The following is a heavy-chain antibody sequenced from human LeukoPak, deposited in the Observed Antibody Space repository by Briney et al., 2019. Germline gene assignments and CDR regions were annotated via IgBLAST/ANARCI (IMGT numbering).Heavy chain of an antibody. CDR1: GFSFSNYW. CDR3: ARRSYGDY. D-gene: IGHD1-26*01. Sequence: PGGSLRLSCAASGFSFSNYWMTWLRQAPGKGLEWVANIRGDESRKYYLDSVTGRFTISRDNAKNTLYLQMNSLRAEDTAVYYCARRSYGDYWGQGTLVTVSS. V-gene: IGHV3-7*01. CDR2: IRGDESRK. J-gene: IGHJ4*02.